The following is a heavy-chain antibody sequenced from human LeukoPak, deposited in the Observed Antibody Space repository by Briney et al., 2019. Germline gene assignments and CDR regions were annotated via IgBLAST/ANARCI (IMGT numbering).Heavy chain of an antibody. D-gene: IGHD2-21*01. CDR3: VRDHIYAFDI. CDR1: GFTFSDYP. J-gene: IGHJ3*02. CDR2: IRTNIENTT. V-gene: IGHV3-48*02. Sequence: PGGSLRLSCAASGFTFSDYPMNWVRQAPGKGLEWISNIRTNIENTTFYADSVKGRFTISRDDAKNSLSLQMNSLRDEDTAVYYCVRDHIYAFDIWGRGTTVTVSS.